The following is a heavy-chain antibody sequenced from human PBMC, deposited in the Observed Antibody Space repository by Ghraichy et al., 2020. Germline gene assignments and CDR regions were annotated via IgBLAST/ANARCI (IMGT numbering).Heavy chain of an antibody. CDR1: GGSLSGYY. V-gene: IGHV4-34*01. CDR3: ARDPTASVDKFDY. J-gene: IGHJ4*02. CDR2: INHSGST. D-gene: IGHD1-1*01. Sequence: SETLSLTCAVYGGSLSGYYWSWIRQPPGQGLEWIGEINHSGSTNYNPSLKSRVSISLDTSKNQFSLKLNSVTAADTAVNYCARDPTASVDKFDYWGQGTLVTVAS.